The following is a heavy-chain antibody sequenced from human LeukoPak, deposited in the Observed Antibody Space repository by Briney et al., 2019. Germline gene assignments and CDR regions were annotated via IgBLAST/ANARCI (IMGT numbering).Heavy chain of an antibody. CDR1: GYSFNNYW. D-gene: IGHD1-26*01. CDR2: IDPSDSYT. V-gene: IGHV5-10-1*01. Sequence: GQSLKSSCKGSGYSFNNYWITWVRQMPGKGLEWMGRIDPSDSYTNYKPSFQGHDTISADKSISTAFLQWGSLKASDTAMYYCARHPGSGSNLGAVDYWGQGPLVTVSS. J-gene: IGHJ4*02. CDR3: ARHPGSGSNLGAVDY.